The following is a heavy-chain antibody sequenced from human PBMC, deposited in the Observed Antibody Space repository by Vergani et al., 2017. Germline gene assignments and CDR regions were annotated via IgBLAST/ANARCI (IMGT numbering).Heavy chain of an antibody. Sequence: QVQLVESGGGVVQRGGSLRLSCATSGFTLSNYDIQWIRQGPGKGLEFVAFLQYDGSNQYYADSVKGPFSLSRDLSKNTLYLQMNSLRTDDTATYYCAKHFRGWGIDYWGQGTQVIVSS. CDR3: AKHFRGWGIDY. CDR1: GFTLSNYD. J-gene: IGHJ4*02. CDR2: LQYDGSNQ. D-gene: IGHD3-16*01. V-gene: IGHV3-30*02.